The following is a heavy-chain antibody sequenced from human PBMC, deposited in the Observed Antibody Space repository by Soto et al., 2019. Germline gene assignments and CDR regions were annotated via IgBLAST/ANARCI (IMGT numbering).Heavy chain of an antibody. CDR1: GGSISSYY. Sequence: QVQLQESGPGLVKPSETLSLTCTVSGGSISSYYWSWIRHPPGKGLEWIGYIYYSGSTNYNPSLKSRVTISVDTSKNQFSLKLSSVTAADTAVYYCARVSGREVKNWFDPWGQGTLVTVSS. CDR2: IYYSGST. CDR3: ARVSGREVKNWFDP. V-gene: IGHV4-59*01. D-gene: IGHD6-25*01. J-gene: IGHJ5*02.